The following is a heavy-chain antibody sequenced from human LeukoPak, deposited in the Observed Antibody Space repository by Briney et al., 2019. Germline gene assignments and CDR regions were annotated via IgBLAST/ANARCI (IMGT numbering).Heavy chain of an antibody. J-gene: IGHJ4*02. CDR2: ISYDGSNK. CDR1: GFTFSSYA. V-gene: IGHV3-30*14. D-gene: IGHD2-15*01. Sequence: GGSLRLSCAASGFTFSSYAMHWVRQAPGKGLEWVAVISYDGSNKYYADSVKGRFTISRDNSKNTLYLEMNSLRAEDTAVYYCAREGSRPYCSGGSCYSFWGQGTLVTVSS. CDR3: AREGSRPYCSGGSCYSF.